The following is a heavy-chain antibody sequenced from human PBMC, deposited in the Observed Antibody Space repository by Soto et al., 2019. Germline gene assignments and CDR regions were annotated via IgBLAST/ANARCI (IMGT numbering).Heavy chain of an antibody. D-gene: IGHD3-10*01. J-gene: IGHJ3*02. CDR1: GFTFSSYW. V-gene: IGHV3-74*01. CDR3: AREVMVRGNAFDI. Sequence: EVQLVESGGGLVQPGGSLRLSCAASGFTFSSYWMHWVRQAPGKGLVWVSRINSDGSSTSYADSVKGRFTISRDNAKKTLYLQMNSLRAEDTAVYYCAREVMVRGNAFDIWGQGTMVTVSS. CDR2: INSDGSST.